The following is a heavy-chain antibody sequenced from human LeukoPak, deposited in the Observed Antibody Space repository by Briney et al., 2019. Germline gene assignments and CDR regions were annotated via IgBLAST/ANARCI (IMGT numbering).Heavy chain of an antibody. Sequence: GASVKVSCKASGYTFTGYYMHWVRQAPGQGLEWMGWINPNSGGTNYAQKFQGRVTMTRDTSISTAYMELSRLRSDDTAVYYCARAKYYCSSTSCYHPSLYYYYGMDVWGQGTTVAVSS. V-gene: IGHV1-2*02. CDR2: INPNSGGT. J-gene: IGHJ6*02. D-gene: IGHD2-2*01. CDR3: ARAKYYCSSTSCYHPSLYYYYGMDV. CDR1: GYTFTGYY.